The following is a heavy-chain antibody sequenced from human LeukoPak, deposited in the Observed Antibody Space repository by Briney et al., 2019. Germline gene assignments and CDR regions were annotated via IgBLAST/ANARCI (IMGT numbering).Heavy chain of an antibody. V-gene: IGHV4-59*01. J-gene: IGHJ3*02. CDR1: DDSISDYY. CDR2: FHNSGTS. Sequence: SETLSLTCTVSDDSISDYYRGWIRQPPGKGLEWIGCFHNSGTSTYNPSLKSRVTISADTSKNQFSLKLSSVTAADTAVYYCARAPPPYCSGGSCYGVAFDIWGQGTMVTVSS. D-gene: IGHD2-15*01. CDR3: ARAPPPYCSGGSCYGVAFDI.